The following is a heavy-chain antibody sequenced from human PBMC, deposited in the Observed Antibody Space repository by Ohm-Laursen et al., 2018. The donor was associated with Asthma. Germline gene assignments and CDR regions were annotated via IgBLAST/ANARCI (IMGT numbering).Heavy chain of an antibody. CDR3: ATYRSGWSNFYGMDV. Sequence: GASVKVSCKASGYTFTTYGVSWARQAPGQGLEWMGWISDHNDNTESAQKFQGRVTMTIDTSTSTAYMELRSLRSDDTAVYYCATYRSGWSNFYGMDVWGQGTTVTVSS. CDR1: GYTFTTYG. CDR2: ISDHNDNT. J-gene: IGHJ6*02. V-gene: IGHV1-18*01. D-gene: IGHD6-25*01.